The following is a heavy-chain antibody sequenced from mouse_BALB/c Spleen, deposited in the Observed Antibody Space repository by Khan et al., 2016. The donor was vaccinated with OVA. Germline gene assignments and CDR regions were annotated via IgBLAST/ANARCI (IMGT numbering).Heavy chain of an antibody. J-gene: IGHJ3*01. D-gene: IGHD2-13*01. CDR1: GFTFSDYY. CDR3: VRGHYGDPFPY. CDR2: ISDGGSYT. Sequence: EVELVESGGGLVKPGGSLKLSCVASGFTFSDYYMYWVRQIPEKRLEWVSTISDGGSYTYYTDSVKGRFTISRDDAKNNLYLQMNSLKSEDTAIYYCVRGHYGDPFPYWGQGTLVTVSA. V-gene: IGHV5-4*02.